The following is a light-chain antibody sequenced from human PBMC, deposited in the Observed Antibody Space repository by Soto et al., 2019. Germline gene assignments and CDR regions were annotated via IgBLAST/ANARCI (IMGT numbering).Light chain of an antibody. J-gene: IGKJ1*01. CDR2: DTS. CDR1: QSVSSNY. V-gene: IGKV3-20*01. CDR3: QHYGSSLWT. Sequence: EIVLTQSPGTLSLSPGERATLSCRASQSVSSNYLAWYQQKPGQAPRLLIYDTSNRATGIPDRFSGSGSGTDFILTISRLEPEVFAVYYCQHYGSSLWTFGQGTKVEIK.